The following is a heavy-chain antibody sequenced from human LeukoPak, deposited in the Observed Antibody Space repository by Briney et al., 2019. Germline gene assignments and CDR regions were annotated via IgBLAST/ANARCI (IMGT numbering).Heavy chain of an antibody. J-gene: IGHJ4*02. CDR1: GYTFTGYY. Sequence: ASVKVSCKASGYTFTGYYMHWVRQAPGQGLEWMGRINPNSGGTNYAQKFQGRVTMTRDTTISTAYMELSRLRSDDTAVYYCARVDWAQPFDYWGQGTLVTVSS. D-gene: IGHD1-14*01. CDR3: ARVDWAQPFDY. V-gene: IGHV1-2*06. CDR2: INPNSGGT.